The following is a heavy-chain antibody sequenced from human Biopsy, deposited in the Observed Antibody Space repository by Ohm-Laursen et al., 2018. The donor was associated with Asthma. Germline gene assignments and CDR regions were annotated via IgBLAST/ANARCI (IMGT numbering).Heavy chain of an antibody. Sequence: SLRLSCAATRFTYEMHWVRQAPGKGLEWVAVISYDGSSIYYADSVKGRFTISRDNSKNTLSLQMNSLTAEDTAVYYCAREDVAGTHIEDWGQGTLVTVSS. CDR3: AREDVAGTHIED. CDR1: RFTYE. J-gene: IGHJ4*02. V-gene: IGHV3-30-3*01. D-gene: IGHD6-19*01. CDR2: ISYDGSSI.